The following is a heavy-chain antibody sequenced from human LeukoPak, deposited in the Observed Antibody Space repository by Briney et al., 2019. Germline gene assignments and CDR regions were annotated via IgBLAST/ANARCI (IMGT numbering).Heavy chain of an antibody. Sequence: GGSLRLSCAASGFTFSSYSMNWVRQAPGKGLEWVSYISSSSSTIYYADSVKGRFTISRDNAKNSLYLQMNSLRAEDTAVYYCARVGLLWFGEYYFDYWGQGTLVTVSS. CDR2: ISSSSSTI. CDR3: ARVGLLWFGEYYFDY. D-gene: IGHD3-10*01. J-gene: IGHJ4*02. V-gene: IGHV3-48*04. CDR1: GFTFSSYS.